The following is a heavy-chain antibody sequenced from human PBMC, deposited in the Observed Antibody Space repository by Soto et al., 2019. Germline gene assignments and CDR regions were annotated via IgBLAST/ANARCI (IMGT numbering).Heavy chain of an antibody. V-gene: IGHV1-69*13. CDR2: IIPIFGTS. CDR1: GGTFSNYA. J-gene: IGHJ3*02. D-gene: IGHD3-10*01. Sequence: SVKVSCKASGGTFSNYAISWVRQAPGQGLEWMGGIIPIFGTSNSAQKFQGRVSLTADESTSSAYMELSSLRSEDTAVYYCARDSGGYGAPAFDIWGQGTLVTVSS. CDR3: ARDSGGYGAPAFDI.